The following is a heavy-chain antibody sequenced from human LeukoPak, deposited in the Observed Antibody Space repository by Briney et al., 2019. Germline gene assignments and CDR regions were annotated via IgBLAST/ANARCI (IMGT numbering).Heavy chain of an antibody. J-gene: IGHJ4*02. D-gene: IGHD2-2*02. Sequence: ASVKVSCKASGCTFSSYAISWVRQAPGQGLEWMGRIIPILGIANYAQKFQGRATITADKSTSTAYMGLSSLRSEDTAVYYCARDHVDHQLLDHLYYWGQGTLVTVSS. CDR1: GCTFSSYA. CDR2: IIPILGIA. CDR3: ARDHVDHQLLDHLYY. V-gene: IGHV1-69*04.